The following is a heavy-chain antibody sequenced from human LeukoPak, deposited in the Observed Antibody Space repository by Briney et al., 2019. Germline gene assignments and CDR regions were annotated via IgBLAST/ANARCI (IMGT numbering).Heavy chain of an antibody. V-gene: IGHV3-23*01. CDR3: AKVKDVSSWFLSLDY. D-gene: IGHD6-13*01. Sequence: PGGSLRLSCAASGFTFSSYAMSWVRQAPGKGLEWVSAISGSGGSTYYADSVKGRFTISRDNSKNTLYLQMNSLRAEDTAAYYCAKVKDVSSWFLSLDYWGQGTLVTVSS. CDR1: GFTFSSYA. J-gene: IGHJ4*02. CDR2: ISGSGGST.